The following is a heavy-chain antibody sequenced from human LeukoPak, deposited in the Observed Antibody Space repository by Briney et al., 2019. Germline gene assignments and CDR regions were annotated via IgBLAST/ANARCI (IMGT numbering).Heavy chain of an antibody. Sequence: GGSLRLSCAASGFTFSTYAMHCVRQAPGKGLEWVAVISYDGSYKYYADSVKGRFSISRDNSKKTLYLQMSSLRDEDTAVYYCAGVTESGWYYFDYWGQGTLVTVSS. CDR2: ISYDGSYK. V-gene: IGHV3-30*03. J-gene: IGHJ4*02. CDR3: AGVTESGWYYFDY. D-gene: IGHD6-19*01. CDR1: GFTFSTYA.